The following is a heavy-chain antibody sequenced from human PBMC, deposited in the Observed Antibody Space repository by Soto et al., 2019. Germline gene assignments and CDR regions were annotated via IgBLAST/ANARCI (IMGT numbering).Heavy chain of an antibody. CDR1: GGSISRGGYS. Sequence: SETLSLTCAVSGGSISRGGYSWTWIRQPPGKGLEWIGYIYHSGSAYYNPSLKSRVTISVDRSKNQFSLKLSSVTAADTAVYYCARAHYGDYGYGMDVWGQGTTVTVSS. D-gene: IGHD4-17*01. J-gene: IGHJ6*02. CDR3: ARAHYGDYGYGMDV. CDR2: IYHSGSA. V-gene: IGHV4-30-2*01.